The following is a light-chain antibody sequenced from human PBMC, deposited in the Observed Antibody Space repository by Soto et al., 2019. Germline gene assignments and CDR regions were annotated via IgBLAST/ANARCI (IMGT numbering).Light chain of an antibody. CDR3: QQYNSRKT. Sequence: DIQMTQSPSTLSASVGDRVTITCRASQSISSWLAWYQQKPGKAPKLLIYDASSLESGVPSRFSGSGSGTEFTLTISSLQPDDFATSYCQQYNSRKTSGKGT. CDR1: QSISSW. V-gene: IGKV1-5*01. J-gene: IGKJ1*01. CDR2: DAS.